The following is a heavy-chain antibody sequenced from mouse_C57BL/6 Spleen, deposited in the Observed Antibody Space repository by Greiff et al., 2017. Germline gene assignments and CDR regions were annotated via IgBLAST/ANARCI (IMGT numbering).Heavy chain of an antibody. CDR3: TRDRDDYDDGYAMDY. CDR2: ISSGGDYI. Sequence: EVQGVESGEGLVKPGGSLKLSCAASGFTFSSYAMSWVRQTPEKRLEWVAYISSGGDYIYYADTVKGRFTISRDNARNTLYLQMSSLKSEDTAMYYCTRDRDDYDDGYAMDYWGQGTSVTVSS. V-gene: IGHV5-9-1*02. CDR1: GFTFSSYA. D-gene: IGHD2-4*01. J-gene: IGHJ4*01.